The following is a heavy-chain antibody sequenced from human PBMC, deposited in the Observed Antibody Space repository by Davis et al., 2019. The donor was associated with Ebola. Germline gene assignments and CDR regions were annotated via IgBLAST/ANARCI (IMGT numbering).Heavy chain of an antibody. CDR1: GFTFSSHW. CDR2: IKQDGSEK. CDR3: ARVLQQVVRLDP. Sequence: GESLKTSCAAPGFTFSSHWMNWVRQAPGKGLEWVANIKQDGSEKYYVDSVKGRFTISRDNAKNSLYLQMNSLRAEDTAVYYCARVLQQVVRLDPWGQGTLVTVSS. V-gene: IGHV3-7*01. J-gene: IGHJ5*02. D-gene: IGHD6-6*01.